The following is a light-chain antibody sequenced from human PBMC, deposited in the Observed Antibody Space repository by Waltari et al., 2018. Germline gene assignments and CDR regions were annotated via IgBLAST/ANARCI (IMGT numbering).Light chain of an antibody. J-gene: IGKJ4*01. V-gene: IGKV3-20*01. CDR3: HQSGGSGRT. Sequence: ENVLTQSPGTLSLSLGERVTLSCRARQSVDNRFLAWYQKKPGQAPRLLIYGASSRATDIPDRFIGSGSGTDFTLTINRLEPEDFAVYYCHQSGGSGRTFGGGTKVDIK. CDR1: QSVDNRF. CDR2: GAS.